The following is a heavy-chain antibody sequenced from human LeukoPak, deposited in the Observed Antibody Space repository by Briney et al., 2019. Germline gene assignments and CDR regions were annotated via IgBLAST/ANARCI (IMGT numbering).Heavy chain of an antibody. Sequence: SETLCLTCAVYGGSFSGYYWSWIRQPPGKGLEWIGEINHSGSTNYNPSLKSRVTISVDTSKNQFSLKLSSVTAADTAVYYCARGTYYYDSSGFYYVWFDPWGQGTLVTVSS. J-gene: IGHJ5*02. CDR2: INHSGST. V-gene: IGHV4-34*01. CDR3: ARGTYYYDSSGFYYVWFDP. CDR1: GGSFSGYY. D-gene: IGHD3-22*01.